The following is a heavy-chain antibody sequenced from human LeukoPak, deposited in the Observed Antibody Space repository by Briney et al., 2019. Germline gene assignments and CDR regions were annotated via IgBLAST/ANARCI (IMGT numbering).Heavy chain of an antibody. J-gene: IGHJ3*02. V-gene: IGHV1-69*01. Sequence: ASVKVSCKASGGTFSSYAISWVRQAPGQGLEWMGGIIPIFGTANYAQKLQGRVTITADESTSTAYMELSSLRSEDTAVYYCARGEGYYDSSGYYMRDAFDIWGQGTMVTVSS. D-gene: IGHD3-22*01. CDR2: IIPIFGTA. CDR1: GGTFSSYA. CDR3: ARGEGYYDSSGYYMRDAFDI.